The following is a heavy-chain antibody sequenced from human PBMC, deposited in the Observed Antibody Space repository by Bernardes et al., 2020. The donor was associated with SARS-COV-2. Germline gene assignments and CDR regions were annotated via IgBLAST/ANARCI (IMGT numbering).Heavy chain of an antibody. CDR2: IYWDDDK. J-gene: IGHJ4*02. D-gene: IGHD6-19*01. Sequence: SGITLWKPTQTLTLTCPFSLFSLSPSGVGVGWIRQPPGKALEWLALIYWDDDKRYSPSLKSRLTITKDTSKNQVVLTMTNMDPVDTATYYCAHLYSSGWYGDYFDYWGQGTLVTVSS. V-gene: IGHV2-5*02. CDR3: AHLYSSGWYGDYFDY. CDR1: LFSLSPSGVG.